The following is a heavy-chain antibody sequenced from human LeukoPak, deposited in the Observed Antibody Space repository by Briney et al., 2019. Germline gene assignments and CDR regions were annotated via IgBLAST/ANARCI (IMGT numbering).Heavy chain of an antibody. Sequence: GGSLRLSCAASGFTFSSYAMHWVRQAPGKGLEWVAVISYDGSNKYYADSVKGRFTISRDNSKNTLYLQMNSLRAEDTAVYYCARGTKDIVPLDYWGQGTLVTVSS. D-gene: IGHD2-8*01. CDR2: ISYDGSNK. J-gene: IGHJ4*02. CDR1: GFTFSSYA. V-gene: IGHV3-30*01. CDR3: ARGTKDIVPLDY.